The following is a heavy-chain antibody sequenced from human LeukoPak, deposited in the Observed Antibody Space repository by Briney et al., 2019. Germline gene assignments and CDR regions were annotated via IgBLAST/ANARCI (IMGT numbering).Heavy chain of an antibody. Sequence: GGSLRLSCAASGFTFSRYGVHWVRQSPGKGLEWVAVISYDGSNKYYADSVKGRFTISRDNSKNTLYLQMNSLRVEDTAVYYCAKDFYYGSGARSWLIYYFDYWGQGTLVTVSS. CDR2: ISYDGSNK. J-gene: IGHJ4*02. V-gene: IGHV3-30*18. CDR1: GFTFSRYG. CDR3: AKDFYYGSGARSWLIYYFDY. D-gene: IGHD3-10*01.